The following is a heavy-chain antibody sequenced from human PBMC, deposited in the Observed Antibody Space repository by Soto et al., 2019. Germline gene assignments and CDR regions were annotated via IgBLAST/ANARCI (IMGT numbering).Heavy chain of an antibody. V-gene: IGHV1-69*13. CDR3: ARVLYNWNLAEFFCWFDP. Sequence: GASLKVSCKVSGGTFSNYAITWVRQAPGQGLEWLGRIIPIFGTTDYAQKFQGRVTITADESTTTAYMELRSLRSDDTAVYYCARVLYNWNLAEFFCWFDPWGQGTLVTVSS. CDR2: IIPIFGTT. CDR1: GGTFSNYA. J-gene: IGHJ5*02. D-gene: IGHD1-1*01.